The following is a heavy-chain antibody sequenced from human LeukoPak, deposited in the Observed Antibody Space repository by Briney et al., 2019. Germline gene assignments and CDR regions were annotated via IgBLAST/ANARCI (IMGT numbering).Heavy chain of an antibody. CDR2: IYYSGST. CDR3: ARSRSVWTSFDY. Sequence: SETLSPTCTVPGGSISSYYWSWIRQPPGKGLEWIGYIYYSGSTNYNPSLKSRVTISVDTSKNQFSLKLSSVTAADTAVYYCARSRSVWTSFDYWGQGTLVTVSS. V-gene: IGHV4-59*01. CDR1: GGSISSYY. J-gene: IGHJ4*02. D-gene: IGHD3/OR15-3a*01.